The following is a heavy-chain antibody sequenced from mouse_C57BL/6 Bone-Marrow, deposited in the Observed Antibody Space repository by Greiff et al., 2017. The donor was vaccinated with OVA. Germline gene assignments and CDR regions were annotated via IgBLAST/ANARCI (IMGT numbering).Heavy chain of an antibody. D-gene: IGHD1-1*01. CDR1: GYTFTSYW. CDR3: ARTPITTVVANGYAMDY. Sequence: QVQLQQPGAELVKPGASVKLSCKASGYTFTSYWMHWVKQRPGRGLEWIGRIDPNSGGTKYNEKFKSKATLTVDKPSSTAYMQLSSLTSEDSAVYYCARTPITTVVANGYAMDYWGQGTSVTVSS. CDR2: IDPNSGGT. V-gene: IGHV1-72*01. J-gene: IGHJ4*01.